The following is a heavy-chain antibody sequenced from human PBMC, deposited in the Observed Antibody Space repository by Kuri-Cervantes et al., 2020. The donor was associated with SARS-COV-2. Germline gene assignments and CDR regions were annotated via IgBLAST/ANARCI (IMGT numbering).Heavy chain of an antibody. CDR2: IKQDGSEK. V-gene: IGHV3-7*01. CDR3: ARDLWGSINAFDI. D-gene: IGHD3-10*01. J-gene: IGHJ3*02. CDR1: GCTFSSYW. Sequence: GGSLRLSCAASGCTFSSYWMSWVRQAPGKVLEWVANIKQDGSEKYYVDSVKGRLTISRDNAKNSLYLQMNSLIAEDTAVYYCARDLWGSINAFDIWGQGTMVTVSS.